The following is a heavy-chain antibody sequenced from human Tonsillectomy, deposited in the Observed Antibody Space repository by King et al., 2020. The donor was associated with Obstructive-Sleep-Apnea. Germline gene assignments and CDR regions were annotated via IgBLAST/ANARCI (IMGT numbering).Heavy chain of an antibody. Sequence: QLVQSGVEVKKPGESLKISCEGSGYSFSSYWIGWVRQMPGKGLEWMGIIYPGDSHTTYSPSFRGQVTISADKSIGTAYLQWSSLKASDTAMYYCAREGSRYFDYWGQGTLVTVSS. D-gene: IGHD3-10*01. CDR3: AREGSRYFDY. J-gene: IGHJ4*02. V-gene: IGHV5-51*01. CDR1: GYSFSSYW. CDR2: IYPGDSHT.